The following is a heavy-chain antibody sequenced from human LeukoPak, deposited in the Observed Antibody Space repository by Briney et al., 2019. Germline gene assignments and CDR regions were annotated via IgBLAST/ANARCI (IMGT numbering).Heavy chain of an antibody. J-gene: IGHJ4*02. CDR3: AREDY. CDR2: ISYDGSNK. Sequence: GGSLRLSCAASGFTFSSYAMHWVRQAPGKGLEWVAVISYDGSNKYYADSVKGRFTISRDNSKNTLYLQMNSLRAEDTAVYYCAREDYWGQGTLVTVSS. V-gene: IGHV3-30-3*01. CDR1: GFTFSSYA.